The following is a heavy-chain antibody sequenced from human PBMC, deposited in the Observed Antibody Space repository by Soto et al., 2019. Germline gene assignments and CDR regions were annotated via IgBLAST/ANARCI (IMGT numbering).Heavy chain of an antibody. V-gene: IGHV5-51*01. D-gene: IGHD3-3*01. Sequence: PGESLXISCKGSGYXFTSYWIGWVRQMPGKGLEWMGIIYPGDSDTRYSPSFQGQVTISADKSISTAYLQWSSLKASDTAMYYCARQPYYDFWSGYPSPLDYWGQGTLVTLSS. J-gene: IGHJ4*02. CDR1: GYXFTSYW. CDR2: IYPGDSDT. CDR3: ARQPYYDFWSGYPSPLDY.